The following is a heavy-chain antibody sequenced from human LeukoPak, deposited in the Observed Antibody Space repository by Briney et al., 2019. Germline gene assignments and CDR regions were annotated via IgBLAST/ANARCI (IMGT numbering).Heavy chain of an antibody. CDR2: ISAYNGNT. V-gene: IGHV1-18*01. Sequence: ASVKVSCKASGYTFTSYGISWVRRAPGQGLEWMGWISAYNGNTNYAQKFQGRVTMTTDTSTSTAYMELRSLRSDDTAVYYCARDSVGVSPKYWGQGTLVTVSS. J-gene: IGHJ4*02. CDR3: ARDSVGVSPKY. CDR1: GYTFTSYG. D-gene: IGHD1-26*01.